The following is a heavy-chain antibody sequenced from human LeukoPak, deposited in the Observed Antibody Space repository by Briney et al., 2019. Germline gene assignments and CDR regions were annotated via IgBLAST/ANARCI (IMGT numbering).Heavy chain of an antibody. Sequence: SETLSLTCTVSGGSISSYYWSWIRQPPGKGLEWIGYIYYSGSTNYNPSLKSRVTISVDTSKNQFSLKLSSVTAADTAVYYRASTRERYVNYYFDYWGQGTLVTVSS. CDR1: GGSISSYY. CDR3: ASTRERYVNYYFDY. V-gene: IGHV4-59*01. J-gene: IGHJ4*02. CDR2: IYYSGST. D-gene: IGHD1-1*01.